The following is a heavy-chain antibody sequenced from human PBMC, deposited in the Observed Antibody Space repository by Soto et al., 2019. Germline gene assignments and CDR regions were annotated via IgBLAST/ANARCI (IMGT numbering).Heavy chain of an antibody. CDR3: ARDLLGSAGHFDY. J-gene: IGHJ4*02. D-gene: IGHD6-13*01. CDR2: IWYDGSNR. CDR1: GFVFSSFG. Sequence: QVQLVESGGGVDQPGRSLRLSCAASGFVFSSFGMHWVRQAPGKGLEWVTMIWYDGSNRYYADSVKGRFTISRDNSRNTVYLQMNSLRAEDTAVYYCARDLLGSAGHFDYWGQGTLVTVSS. V-gene: IGHV3-33*01.